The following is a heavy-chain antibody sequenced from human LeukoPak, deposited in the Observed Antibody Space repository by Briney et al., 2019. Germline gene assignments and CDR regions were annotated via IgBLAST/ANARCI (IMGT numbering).Heavy chain of an antibody. CDR1: GYTLTELS. J-gene: IGHJ6*02. Sequence: ASVKVSCTVSGYTLTELSMHWVRQAPGKGLEWMGGFDPEDDETIYAQKFQGRVTMTEDTSTDTAYMELSSLRSEDTAVYYCATGPGIAAAGYYGMDVWGQGTTVTVSS. CDR3: ATGPGIAAAGYYGMDV. CDR2: FDPEDDET. V-gene: IGHV1-24*01. D-gene: IGHD6-13*01.